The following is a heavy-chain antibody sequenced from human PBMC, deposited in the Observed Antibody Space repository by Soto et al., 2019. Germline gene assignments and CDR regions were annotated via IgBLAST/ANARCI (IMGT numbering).Heavy chain of an antibody. J-gene: IGHJ6*02. Sequence: QVQLVESGGGVVQPGRSLRLSCAASGFTFSSYAMHWVRQAPGKGLEWVAVISYDGSNKYYADSVKGRFTISRDNSKNTLCMQMNSLGAEDTAVYYGARGSYGSSWYRPILYYYYGMGVWGQGTTVTVSS. CDR3: ARGSYGSSWYRPILYYYYGMGV. V-gene: IGHV3-30-3*01. CDR2: ISYDGSNK. CDR1: GFTFSSYA. D-gene: IGHD6-13*01.